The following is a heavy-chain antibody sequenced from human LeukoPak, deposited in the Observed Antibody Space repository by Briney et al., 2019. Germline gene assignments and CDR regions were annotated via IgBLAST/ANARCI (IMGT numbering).Heavy chain of an antibody. CDR1: GGSINSHY. Sequence: SETLSLTCGVSGGSINSHYWSWIRQSPGKGLEWIGFIYYSGSTNYNPSLKSRVTISVDTSKNQFSLKLSSVTAADTAVFYCARLSAGSSGYMTFDYWGQGTLVSVSS. CDR2: IYYSGST. CDR3: ARLSAGSSGYMTFDY. V-gene: IGHV4-59*08. D-gene: IGHD3-22*01. J-gene: IGHJ4*02.